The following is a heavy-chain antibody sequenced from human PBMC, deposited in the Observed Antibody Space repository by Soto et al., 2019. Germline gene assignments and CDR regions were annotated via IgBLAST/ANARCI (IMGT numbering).Heavy chain of an antibody. D-gene: IGHD6-13*01. V-gene: IGHV3-23*01. CDR3: AKHLADSWYFVHFEY. CDR2: ISGSGGST. Sequence: QAVGSLRLSCAASGFTFSSYAMSWVRQAPGKGLEWVSAISGSGGSTYYADSVKGRFTISRDNSKNTLYLQMNSLRAEDTAVYYCAKHLADSWYFVHFEYWGQGTLVTV. CDR1: GFTFSSYA. J-gene: IGHJ4*02.